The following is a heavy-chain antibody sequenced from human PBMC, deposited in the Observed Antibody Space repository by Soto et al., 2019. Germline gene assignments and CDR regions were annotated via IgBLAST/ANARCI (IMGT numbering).Heavy chain of an antibody. J-gene: IGHJ6*03. CDR3: ARAGYDFWSGSYSANYYYYYYMDV. CDR2: INHSGST. V-gene: IGHV4-34*01. D-gene: IGHD3-3*01. CDR1: GGSFSGYY. Sequence: SETLSLTCAVYGGSFSGYYWSWIRQPPGKGLEWIGEINHSGSTNYNPSLKSRVTISVDTSNNQFSLKLSSVTAADTAVYYCARAGYDFWSGSYSANYYYYYYMDVWGKGTTVTVSS.